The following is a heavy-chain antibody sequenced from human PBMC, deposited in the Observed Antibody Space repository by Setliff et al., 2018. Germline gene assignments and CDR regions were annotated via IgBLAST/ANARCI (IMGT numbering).Heavy chain of an antibody. V-gene: IGHV4-31*01. CDR3: ARCSGSYDAFDI. J-gene: IGHJ3*02. D-gene: IGHD1-26*01. CDR2: IYYSGST. CDR1: GGSISSGGYY. Sequence: SETLSLTCTVSGGSISSGGYYWSWIRQHPGMGLEWIGYIYYSGSTYHNPSLKTLVTISVDTSKNQFSLKLSSVTAADTDVYYCARCSGSYDAFDIWGQGTMVTVSS.